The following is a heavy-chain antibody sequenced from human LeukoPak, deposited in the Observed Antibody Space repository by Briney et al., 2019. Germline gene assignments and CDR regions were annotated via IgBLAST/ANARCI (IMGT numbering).Heavy chain of an antibody. J-gene: IGHJ2*01. CDR3: AREGGSDSSGWYLIRNWYFDL. CDR2: ISYSGTP. D-gene: IGHD6-19*01. Sequence: SETLSLTCSVSGSSISSTSYYWGWIRQPPGKGLEWIGSISYSGTPYYSPSLKSRVTISVDTSKNQFSLKLSSVTAADTAVYYCAREGGSDSSGWYLIRNWYFDLWGRGTLVTVSS. V-gene: IGHV4-39*07. CDR1: GSSISSTSYY.